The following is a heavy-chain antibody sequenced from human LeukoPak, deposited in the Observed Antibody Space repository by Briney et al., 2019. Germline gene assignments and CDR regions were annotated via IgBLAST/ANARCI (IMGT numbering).Heavy chain of an antibody. CDR3: ARDLWYYGSGSYYHWFDP. CDR2: IYTSGST. D-gene: IGHD3-10*01. V-gene: IGHV4-61*02. J-gene: IGHJ5*02. Sequence: SQTLSLTCAVSGGSISSGGYSWSWIRQPPGKGLEWIGRIYTSGSTYYNPSLKSRVTISVDTSKNHFSLKLSSVTAADSGVYYCARDLWYYGSGSYYHWFDPWRQGTMVTVPS. CDR1: GGSISSGGYS.